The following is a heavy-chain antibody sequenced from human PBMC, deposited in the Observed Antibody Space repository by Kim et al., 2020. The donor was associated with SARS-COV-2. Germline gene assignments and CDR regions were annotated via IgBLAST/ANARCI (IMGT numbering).Heavy chain of an antibody. CDR3: ARDRGYSGYVDY. V-gene: IGHV4-34*01. Sequence: NYNPSLKSRVTISVDTSKNQFSLKLSSVTAADTAVYYCARDRGYSGYVDYWGQGTLVTVSS. D-gene: IGHD5-12*01. J-gene: IGHJ4*02.